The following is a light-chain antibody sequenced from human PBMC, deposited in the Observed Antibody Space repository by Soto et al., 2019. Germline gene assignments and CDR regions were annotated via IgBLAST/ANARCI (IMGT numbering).Light chain of an antibody. J-gene: IGKJ1*01. V-gene: IGKV3-15*01. CDR2: GAF. CDR3: QQYNDWPLT. CDR1: QSVSSN. Sequence: EILMTQSPVTLSVSPGERATLSCRASQSVSSNLAWYQQKPGQAPSLLIYGAFTRATGIPARFSVTGSGTEFTLTISSLQSEDFALYYCQQYNDWPLTFGQGTKVEI.